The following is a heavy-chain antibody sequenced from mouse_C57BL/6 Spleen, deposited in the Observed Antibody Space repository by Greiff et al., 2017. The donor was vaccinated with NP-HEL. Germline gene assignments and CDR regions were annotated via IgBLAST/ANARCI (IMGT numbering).Heavy chain of an antibody. V-gene: IGHV1-53*01. CDR3: AREGIGNYRYFDV. CDR1: GYTFTSYW. CDR2: INPSNGGT. J-gene: IGHJ1*03. D-gene: IGHD2-1*01. Sequence: QVQLQQPGTELVKPGASVKLSCKASGYTFTSYWMHWVKQRPGQGLEWIGNINPSNGGTNYNEKFKSKATLTVDKSSSTAYMQLSSLTSEDSAVYYWAREGIGNYRYFDVWGTGTTVTVSS.